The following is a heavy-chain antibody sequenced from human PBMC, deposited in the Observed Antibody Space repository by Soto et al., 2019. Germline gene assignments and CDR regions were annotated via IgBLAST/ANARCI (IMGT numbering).Heavy chain of an antibody. Sequence: ASVKVSCKVSGYTLTELSMHWVRQAPGKGLEWMGGFDPEDGETIYAQKFQGRVTMTEDTSTDTAYMELSSLRSEDTAVYYCATERTQGSWYIDAFDIWGQGTMVTVSS. CDR3: ATERTQGSWYIDAFDI. V-gene: IGHV1-24*01. CDR1: GYTLTELS. CDR2: FDPEDGET. D-gene: IGHD6-13*01. J-gene: IGHJ3*02.